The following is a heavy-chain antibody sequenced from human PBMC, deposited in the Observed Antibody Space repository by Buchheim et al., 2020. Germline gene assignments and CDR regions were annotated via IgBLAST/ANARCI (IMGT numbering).Heavy chain of an antibody. V-gene: IGHV3-74*01. D-gene: IGHD4-17*01. Sequence: EVQLVESGGGLVQPGGSLRLSCAASGFTFSSYWMHWVRQAPGEGLVWVSRIKTDGSGTSYADSVKGRFAISSDSAKNTLYLQMSSLRAEDSAVYYCASRYGDYYYAMDVWGQGTT. J-gene: IGHJ6*02. CDR2: IKTDGSGT. CDR3: ASRYGDYYYAMDV. CDR1: GFTFSSYW.